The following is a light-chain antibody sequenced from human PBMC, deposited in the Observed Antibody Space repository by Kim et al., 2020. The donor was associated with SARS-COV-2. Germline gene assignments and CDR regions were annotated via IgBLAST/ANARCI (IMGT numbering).Light chain of an antibody. CDR2: GAS. CDR3: QQYNNWPMYT. J-gene: IGKJ2*01. Sequence: EIVMTQSPATLSVSPGERATLSCRASQSVSSNLAWYQQKPGQAPRLLIYGASTRATGIPARFSGSGSETEFTLTISSLQSEDFAVYYCQQYNNWPMYTFGQGTKLEI. CDR1: QSVSSN. V-gene: IGKV3-15*01.